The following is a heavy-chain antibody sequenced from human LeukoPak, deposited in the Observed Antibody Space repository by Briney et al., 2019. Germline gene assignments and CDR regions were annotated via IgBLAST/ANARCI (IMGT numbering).Heavy chain of an antibody. D-gene: IGHD3-10*01. CDR1: GFTVSGNY. CDR2: IHRGGNT. CDR3: ARDPGYGLGVDYGDY. J-gene: IGHJ4*02. V-gene: IGHV3-66*01. Sequence: GGSLRLSCAASGFTVSGNYMSWVRQAPGKGLEWLSVIHRGGNTYYEDSVKGRFTISRDSSKNTVFLQMDSLRAEDTAVYYCARDPGYGLGVDYGDYWGQGTLVTVSS.